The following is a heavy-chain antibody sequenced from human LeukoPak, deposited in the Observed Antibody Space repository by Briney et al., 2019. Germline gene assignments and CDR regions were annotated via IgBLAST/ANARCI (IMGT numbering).Heavy chain of an antibody. V-gene: IGHV3-30*07. D-gene: IGHD4-23*01. CDR1: GFTFSSYA. CDR2: ISYDGGNK. J-gene: IGHJ5*02. CDR3: AKAVNDWFDP. Sequence: PGGSLRLSCAASGFTFSSYAMHWVRQAPGKGLEWVAVISYDGGNKYYADSVKGRFTISRDNSKNTLYLQMNSLRAEDTAVYYCAKAVNDWFDPWGQGTLVTVSS.